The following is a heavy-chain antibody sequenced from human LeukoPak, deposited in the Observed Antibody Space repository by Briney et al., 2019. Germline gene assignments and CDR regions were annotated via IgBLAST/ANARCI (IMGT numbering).Heavy chain of an antibody. CDR3: ARGEVSYGDYAFDY. CDR2: MNPNSGNT. Sequence: GASVKVSCKASGYTFTSYDINWVRQATGQGLEWMGWMNPNSGNTGYAQKFQGRVTMTRNTSISTAYMELSSLRSDDTAVYYCARGEVSYGDYAFDYWGQGTLVTVSS. V-gene: IGHV1-8*01. J-gene: IGHJ4*02. D-gene: IGHD4-17*01. CDR1: GYTFTSYD.